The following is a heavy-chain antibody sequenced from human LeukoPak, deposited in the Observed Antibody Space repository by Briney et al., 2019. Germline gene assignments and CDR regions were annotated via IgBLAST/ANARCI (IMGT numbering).Heavy chain of an antibody. CDR3: ARVEMATITKVDYFDY. CDR1: GYSFTSYW. J-gene: IGHJ4*02. Sequence: GESLKISCKGSGYSFTSYWIGWVRQMPGKGLEWMGIIYPGDSDTRYSPSFQGQVTISADKSISTAYLQWSSLKASDTATYYCARVEMATITKVDYFDYWGQGTLVTVSS. D-gene: IGHD5-24*01. CDR2: IYPGDSDT. V-gene: IGHV5-51*01.